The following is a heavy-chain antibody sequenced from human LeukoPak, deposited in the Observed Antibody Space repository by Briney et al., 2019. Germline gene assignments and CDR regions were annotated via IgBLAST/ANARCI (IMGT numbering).Heavy chain of an antibody. Sequence: GGALRLSCAASGFTFSSYGMHWVRQAPGKGLEWVAVISYDGSNKYYADCVKGRFTISRDKSKNTLYLQMNSLRAEDTAVYYCARSYYYDSSHTVDYWGQGTLVTVSS. CDR1: GFTFSSYG. CDR3: ARSYYYDSSHTVDY. D-gene: IGHD3-22*01. J-gene: IGHJ4*02. CDR2: ISYDGSNK. V-gene: IGHV3-30*03.